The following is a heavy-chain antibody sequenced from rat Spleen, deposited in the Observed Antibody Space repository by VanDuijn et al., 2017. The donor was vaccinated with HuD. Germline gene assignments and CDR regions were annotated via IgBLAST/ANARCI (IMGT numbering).Heavy chain of an antibody. CDR3: TREGPYYFDY. J-gene: IGHJ2*01. Sequence: QVRLKESGPGLVQPSQTLSLTCPVSGFSLTTHHVSWVRQPPGKSLVWMGIIWAGGGTNYNSAVKSRLSISRDTSKSQVFLKMNSLQTEDTAIYYCTREGPYYFDYWGQGVMVTVSS. CDR2: IWAGGGT. CDR1: GFSLTTHH. V-gene: IGHV2-43*01. D-gene: IGHD3-1*01.